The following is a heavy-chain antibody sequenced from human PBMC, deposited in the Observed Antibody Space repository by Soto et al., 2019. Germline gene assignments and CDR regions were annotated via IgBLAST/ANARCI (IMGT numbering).Heavy chain of an antibody. V-gene: IGHV3-48*04. CDR3: TSSTSPDAY. CDR2: INSGSTSV. CDR1: GFDFNRYS. J-gene: IGHJ4*02. D-gene: IGHD2-2*01. Sequence: EVQLVESEGGLVQPGGSLRLSCVASGFDFNRYSMNWVRQAPGKGLEWISYINSGSTSVFYADSVRGRFTISRDNAKNSLYLQMNSLRAEDTAVYYCTSSTSPDAYWGQGTLVTVSS.